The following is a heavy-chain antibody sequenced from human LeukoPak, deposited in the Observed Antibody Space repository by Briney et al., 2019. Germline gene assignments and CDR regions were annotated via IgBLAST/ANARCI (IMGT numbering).Heavy chain of an antibody. CDR3: AKAHNSLWFGELFSYFDY. J-gene: IGHJ4*02. Sequence: GGSLRLSCAASGFTSSSYALNWVRQAPGKGLEWVATVSGSGDRMYHADSVKGRFTISRDNSKNTIYLQMNSLRAEDTAVYYCAKAHNSLWFGELFSYFDYWGQGTLVTVSS. V-gene: IGHV3-23*01. CDR1: GFTSSSYA. D-gene: IGHD3-10*01. CDR2: VSGSGDRM.